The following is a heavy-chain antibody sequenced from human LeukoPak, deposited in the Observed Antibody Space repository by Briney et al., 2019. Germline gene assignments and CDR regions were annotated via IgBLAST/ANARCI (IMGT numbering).Heavy chain of an antibody. D-gene: IGHD4-17*01. Sequence: GASVKVSCKASGYTFTSYYMHWVRQAPGQGLEWMGIINPSGGSTSYAQKFQGRVTMTRDTSTSTVYMELSSLRSEDTAVYYCARDRLTTVTTPIWYFDLWGRGTLVTVSS. V-gene: IGHV1-46*01. CDR1: GYTFTSYY. J-gene: IGHJ2*01. CDR3: ARDRLTTVTTPIWYFDL. CDR2: INPSGGST.